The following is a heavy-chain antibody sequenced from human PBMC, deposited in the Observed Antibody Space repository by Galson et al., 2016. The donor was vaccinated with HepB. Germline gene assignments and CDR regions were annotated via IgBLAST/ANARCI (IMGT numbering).Heavy chain of an antibody. D-gene: IGHD1/OR15-1a*01. V-gene: IGHV3-23*01. CDR2: ISGTGGST. J-gene: IGHJ6*02. Sequence: SLRLSCAASGFTFSDYGVSWVRQAPGKGLEWVSSISGTGGSTYFADSVKGRFTVSRDNSKNTVYLQMNRLGAEDTAVYYCAKGRATKYPFMDVWGQGTSVTVSS. CDR1: GFTFSDYG. CDR3: AKGRATKYPFMDV.